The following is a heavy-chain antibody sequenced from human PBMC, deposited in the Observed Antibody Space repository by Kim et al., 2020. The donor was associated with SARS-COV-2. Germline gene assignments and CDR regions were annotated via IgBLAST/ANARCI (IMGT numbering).Heavy chain of an antibody. V-gene: IGHV1-69*13. D-gene: IGHD5-18*01. CDR3: ARADVDTAMDLAFPLYYFDY. Sequence: SVKVSCKASGGTFSSYAISWVRQAPGQGLEWMGGIIPIFGTANYAQKFQGRVTITADESTSTAYMELSSLRSEDTAVYYCARADVDTAMDLAFPLYYFDYWGQGTLVTVSS. CDR2: IIPIFGTA. J-gene: IGHJ4*02. CDR1: GGTFSSYA.